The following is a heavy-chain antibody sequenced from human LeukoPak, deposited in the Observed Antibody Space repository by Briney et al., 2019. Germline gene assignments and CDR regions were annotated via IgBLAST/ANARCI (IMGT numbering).Heavy chain of an antibody. CDR2: IYYSGIT. CDR1: GGSISSSSYY. D-gene: IGHD2-21*02. J-gene: IGHJ3*02. Sequence: SETLSLTCTVSGGSISSSSYYWGWIRQHPGMGLECIGSIYYSGITYYNPSLKSRVGISVDTSKNQFSLKLSSVTAADTAVYYCARRIGLVTPNAFDIWGQGTMVTVSS. V-gene: IGHV4-39*01. CDR3: ARRIGLVTPNAFDI.